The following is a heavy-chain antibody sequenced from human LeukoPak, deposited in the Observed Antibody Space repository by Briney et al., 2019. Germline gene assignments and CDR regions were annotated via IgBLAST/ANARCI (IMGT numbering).Heavy chain of an antibody. J-gene: IGHJ4*02. Sequence: PGGSLRLSCTASGFTFDDYIMHWVRQAPGKGLEWVSLISWDGDTTYYADSVKGRFTISRDNPKNSLYLQMNSLRAEDTDVYYCAREGLVGVAVLDYWGQGTLVTVSS. CDR3: AREGLVGVAVLDY. CDR2: ISWDGDTT. D-gene: IGHD2-15*01. CDR1: GFTFDDYI. V-gene: IGHV3-43*01.